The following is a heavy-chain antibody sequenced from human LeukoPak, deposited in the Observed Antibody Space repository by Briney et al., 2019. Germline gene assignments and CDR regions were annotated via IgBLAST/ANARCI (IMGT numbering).Heavy chain of an antibody. CDR2: IYTSGST. D-gene: IGHD3-10*01. Sequence: SETLSLTCTVSGVSISSYYWSWIRQPAGKGLEWIGRIYTSGSTNYNPSLKSRVTMSVDTSKNQFSLKLSSVTAADTAVYYCARAVGSGSFQTYYYYMDVWGKGTTVTISS. CDR3: ARAVGSGSFQTYYYYMDV. J-gene: IGHJ6*03. V-gene: IGHV4-4*07. CDR1: GVSISSYY.